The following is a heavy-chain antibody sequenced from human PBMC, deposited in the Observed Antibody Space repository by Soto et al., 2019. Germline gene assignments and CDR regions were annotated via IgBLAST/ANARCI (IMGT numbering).Heavy chain of an antibody. D-gene: IGHD3-10*01. CDR3: AKGWFGELSPNPDNWFDP. J-gene: IGHJ5*02. CDR1: GFTFSSYA. CDR2: ISGSGGST. Sequence: GGSLRLSCAASGFTFSSYAMSWVRQAPGKGLEWVSAISGSGGSTYYADSVKGRFTISRDNSKNTLYLQMNSLRAEDTAVYYCAKGWFGELSPNPDNWFDPWGQGTLVTVSS. V-gene: IGHV3-23*01.